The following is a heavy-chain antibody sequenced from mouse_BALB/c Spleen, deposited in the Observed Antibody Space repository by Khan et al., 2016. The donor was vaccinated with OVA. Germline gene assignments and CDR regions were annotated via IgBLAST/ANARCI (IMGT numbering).Heavy chain of an antibody. Sequence: QVQLKESGPGLVAPSQSLSLTCTISGFSLTNYGVHWVRQPPGKGLVWLVVIWSDGSTTYNSALKSRLTISKDNSESHVFLKMNSLHTDDTAMYFCARQPYYHYNILDYWGQGTSVTVSS. CDR3: ARQPYYHYNILDY. V-gene: IGHV2-6-1*01. CDR2: IWSDGST. J-gene: IGHJ4*01. D-gene: IGHD2-4*01. CDR1: GFSLTNYG.